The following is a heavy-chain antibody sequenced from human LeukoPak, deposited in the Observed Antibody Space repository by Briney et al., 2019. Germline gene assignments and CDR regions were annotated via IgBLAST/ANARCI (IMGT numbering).Heavy chain of an antibody. J-gene: IGHJ6*02. CDR2: TYFRSKWYN. Sequence: SQTLSLTCAISGDSVSSNSAAWNWIRRPPSRGLEWLGRTYFRSKWYNDYAVSVKSRISINPDTSKNQFSLQLNSVTPEDTAVYYCARDEYGDYYGMDVWGQGTTVTVSS. V-gene: IGHV6-1*01. D-gene: IGHD4-17*01. CDR3: ARDEYGDYYGMDV. CDR1: GDSVSSNSAA.